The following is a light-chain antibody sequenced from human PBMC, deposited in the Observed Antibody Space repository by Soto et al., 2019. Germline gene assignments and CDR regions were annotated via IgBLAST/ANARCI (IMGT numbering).Light chain of an antibody. CDR1: QTGSNSY. CDR3: QHYGYSQWT. CDR2: GVY. J-gene: IGKJ1*01. Sequence: IVFTQSPGPLSLSPVERATLSCRASQTGSNSYLAWYRHKSGQAPRLLIYGVYTRASGIPDRFSGSGSGTEFTLTITRLEPEDSAVYLCQHYGYSQWTLGQGTKVDIK. V-gene: IGKV3-20*01.